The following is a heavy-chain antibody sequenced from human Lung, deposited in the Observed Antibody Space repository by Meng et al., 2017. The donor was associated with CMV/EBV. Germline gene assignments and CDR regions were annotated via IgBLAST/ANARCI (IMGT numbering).Heavy chain of an antibody. CDR2: IYYSEST. Sequence: SGGYYWSWIRQHPGKGLEWIGYIYYSESTYYNPSLKSRVTISVDTSKNQFSLKLSSVTAADTAVYYCARPMKDCSSTSCWNAYVDPWGQGTLVTVSS. CDR3: ARPMKDCSSTSCWNAYVDP. V-gene: IGHV4-31*02. D-gene: IGHD2-2*01. J-gene: IGHJ5*02. CDR1: SGGYY.